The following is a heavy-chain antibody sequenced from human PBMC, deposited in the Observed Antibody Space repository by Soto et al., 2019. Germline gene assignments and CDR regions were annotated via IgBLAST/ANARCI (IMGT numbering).Heavy chain of an antibody. J-gene: IGHJ4*02. D-gene: IGHD3-22*01. CDR1: GYTFTSYG. V-gene: IGHV1-18*01. CDR2: ISAYNGNT. Sequence: QVQLVQSGAEVKKPGASVKVSCKASGYTFTSYGISWVRQAPGQGLEWMGWISAYNGNTNYAQKLQGRITMTTDTSTSTAYMELRSLRSDDTAVYYCARTTMIVVVITPHYFDYWGQGTLVTVSS. CDR3: ARTTMIVVVITPHYFDY.